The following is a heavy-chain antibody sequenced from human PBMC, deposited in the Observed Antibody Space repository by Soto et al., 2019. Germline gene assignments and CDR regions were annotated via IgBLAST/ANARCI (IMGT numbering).Heavy chain of an antibody. Sequence: SETLSLTCAVYGGSFSGYYWSWIRQPPGKGLEWIGEINHSGSTNYNPSLKCRVTISVDTSKNQFSLKLSSVTAADTAVYYCARRLLLWFGELSLSYLDYWGQGTLVTVSS. D-gene: IGHD3-10*01. V-gene: IGHV4-34*01. CDR3: ARRLLLWFGELSLSYLDY. CDR1: GGSFSGYY. J-gene: IGHJ4*02. CDR2: INHSGST.